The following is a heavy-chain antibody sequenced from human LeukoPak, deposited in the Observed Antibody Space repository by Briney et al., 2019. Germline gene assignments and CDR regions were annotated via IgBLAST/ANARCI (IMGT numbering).Heavy chain of an antibody. J-gene: IGHJ4*02. CDR2: INHSGST. CDR1: GGSFSGYY. CDR3: ARYIWGSYPTFEDY. D-gene: IGHD3-16*02. V-gene: IGHV4-34*01. Sequence: SETLSLTCAVYGGSFSGYYWSWIRQPPGKGLEWIGEINHSGSTNYNPSLKSRVTISVDTSKNQFSLKLSSVTAADTAVYYCARYIWGSYPTFEDYWGQGSLVTVSS.